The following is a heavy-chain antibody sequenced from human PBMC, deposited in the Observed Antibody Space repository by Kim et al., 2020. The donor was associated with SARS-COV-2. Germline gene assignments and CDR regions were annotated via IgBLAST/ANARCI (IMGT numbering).Heavy chain of an antibody. V-gene: IGHV3-23*01. CDR3: AKVAQSGTTREFDS. D-gene: IGHD1-7*01. CDR1: GFAFNNYA. J-gene: IGHJ4*02. Sequence: GGSLRLSCAASGFAFNNYAMTWVRQAPGKGLEWVSTFGSGGGRYYADSVKGRFTISRDTSMNTLYLQMNSLRAGDTAMYYCAKVAQSGTTREFDSWGQGTLVTVSS. CDR2: FGSGGGR.